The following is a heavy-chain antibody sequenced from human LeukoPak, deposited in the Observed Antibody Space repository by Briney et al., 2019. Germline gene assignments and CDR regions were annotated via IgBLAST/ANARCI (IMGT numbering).Heavy chain of an antibody. CDR1: GFTFSSYA. D-gene: IGHD4-17*01. CDR2: ISYAGSNK. Sequence: GGSLRLSCAASGFTFSSYAMHWVRQAPGKGLEWVAVISYAGSNKYYADSVKGRFTISRDNSKNTLYLQMNSLRAEDTAVYYCARGRGSTTVTTGFNYWGQGNLVTVSS. CDR3: ARGRGSTTVTTGFNY. J-gene: IGHJ4*02. V-gene: IGHV3-30*04.